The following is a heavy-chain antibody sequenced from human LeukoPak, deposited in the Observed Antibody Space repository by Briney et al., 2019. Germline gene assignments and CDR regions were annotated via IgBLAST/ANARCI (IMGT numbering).Heavy chain of an antibody. CDR2: LYASGIT. Sequence: SQTLSLTCTVSGGSVNSNDYYWSWIRQPAGKGLEWIGRLYASGITNYNPSLKSRVTISVDTSKNQFSLKLSSVTAADTAVYYCARDRSGYDPFDYWGQGTLVTVSS. D-gene: IGHD5-12*01. J-gene: IGHJ4*02. CDR1: GGSVNSNDYY. V-gene: IGHV4-61*02. CDR3: ARDRSGYDPFDY.